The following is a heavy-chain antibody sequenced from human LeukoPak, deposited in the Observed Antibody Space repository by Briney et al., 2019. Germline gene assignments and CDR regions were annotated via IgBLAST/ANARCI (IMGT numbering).Heavy chain of an antibody. V-gene: IGHV4-59*01. Sequence: PSETLSLTCTVSGGSISSYYWSWIREPPGKGLAWIRYIYYSGSTNYNPSLKSRVTISVDTSKNQFSLKLSSVTAADTAVYYCARAIWFDPWGQGTLVTVSS. CDR1: GGSISSYY. J-gene: IGHJ5*02. CDR3: ARAIWFDP. CDR2: IYYSGST.